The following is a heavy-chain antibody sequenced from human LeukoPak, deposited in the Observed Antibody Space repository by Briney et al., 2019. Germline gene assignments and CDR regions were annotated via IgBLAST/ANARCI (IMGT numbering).Heavy chain of an antibody. Sequence: ASVKVSCKASGYTFTSYDINWVRQATGQGLEWMGWMNPNSGNTGYAQKFQGRVTMTRNTSISTAYMELSSLRSEDTAVYYCARAAAAGTGVDYWGQGTLDTVSS. J-gene: IGHJ4*02. CDR3: ARAAAAGTGVDY. CDR2: MNPNSGNT. CDR1: GYTFTSYD. D-gene: IGHD6-13*01. V-gene: IGHV1-8*01.